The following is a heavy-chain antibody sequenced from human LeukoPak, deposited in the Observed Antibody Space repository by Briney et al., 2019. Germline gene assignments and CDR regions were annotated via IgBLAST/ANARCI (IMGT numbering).Heavy chain of an antibody. Sequence: ASVKVPCKASGGTFSSYAISWVRQAPGQGLEWVGWISPDNGNTNYLPSLQGRVTLTTDTFTSTAYMELRSLRSDDTAVYYCARRKGSDVPGNDYWGQGTLVTVSS. V-gene: IGHV1-18*01. D-gene: IGHD1-1*01. CDR2: ISPDNGNT. CDR3: ARRKGSDVPGNDY. CDR1: GGTFSSYA. J-gene: IGHJ4*02.